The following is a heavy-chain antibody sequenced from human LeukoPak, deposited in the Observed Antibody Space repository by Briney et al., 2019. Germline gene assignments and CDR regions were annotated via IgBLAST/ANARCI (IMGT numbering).Heavy chain of an antibody. CDR2: INPSGGST. J-gene: IGHJ4*02. V-gene: IGHV1-46*01. CDR3: AREGQGMGELVGATILDY. D-gene: IGHD1-26*01. CDR1: GYTFTSYY. Sequence: GASVKVSCKASGYTFTSYYMHWVRQAPGQGLEWMGIINPSGGSTSYAQKFQGRVTMTRDMSTSTVYMELSSLRSEDTAVYYCAREGQGMGELVGATILDYWGQGTLVTVSS.